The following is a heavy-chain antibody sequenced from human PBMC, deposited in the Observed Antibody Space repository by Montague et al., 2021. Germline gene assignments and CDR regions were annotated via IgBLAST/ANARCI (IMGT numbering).Heavy chain of an antibody. J-gene: IGHJ4*02. CDR1: GFTFSTSW. CDR3: ARYTYHYCDY. CDR2: IRDDGGAT. D-gene: IGHD2-15*01. V-gene: IGHV3-7*05. Sequence: SLRLSCAASGFTFSTSWMSWVRQAPGKGLEWVAHIRDDGGATYHVDSVKGRFTISRDSAKNSLYLQMSSLRAEDTAVYYCARYTYHYCDYWGQGTLVTVSS.